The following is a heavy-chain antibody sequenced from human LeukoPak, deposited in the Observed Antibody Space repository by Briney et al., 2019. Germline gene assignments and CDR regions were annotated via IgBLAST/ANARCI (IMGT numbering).Heavy chain of an antibody. V-gene: IGHV4-34*01. Sequence: PSETLSLTCAVYGGSFSGYYWSWIRQPPGKGLEWIGEINHSGSTNYNPSLKSRVTISVDTSKNQFSLKLSSVTAADTAVYYCARGRGDYVWGSYRSQGSFDYWGQGTLVTVSS. CDR2: INHSGST. CDR1: GGSFSGYY. CDR3: ARGRGDYVWGSYRSQGSFDY. D-gene: IGHD3-16*02. J-gene: IGHJ4*02.